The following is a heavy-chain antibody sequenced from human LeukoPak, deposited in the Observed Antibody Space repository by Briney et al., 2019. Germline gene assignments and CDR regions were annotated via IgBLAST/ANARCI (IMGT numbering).Heavy chain of an antibody. Sequence: GGSLRLSCAASGFTFSDYYMSWIRQAPGKGLEWVSYISSSGSTIYYADSVKGRFTISRDKSKNMLYLQMNSLRVEDTAVYYCAKGLNSYDSSGYPSWGQGTLVTVSS. CDR3: AKGLNSYDSSGYPS. J-gene: IGHJ4*02. CDR1: GFTFSDYY. V-gene: IGHV3-11*04. CDR2: ISSSGSTI. D-gene: IGHD3-22*01.